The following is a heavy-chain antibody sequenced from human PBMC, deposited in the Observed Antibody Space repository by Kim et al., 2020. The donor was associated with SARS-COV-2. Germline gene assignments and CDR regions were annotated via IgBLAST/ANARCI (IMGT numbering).Heavy chain of an antibody. CDR1: GFNFGGYS. Sequence: GGSLRLSCVGSGFNFGGYSMTWVRQAPGKGLEWVSDIYSNGGGISYADSVKGRFTISRDNSKNTLFLQMNSLRDEDTAVYYCAKDGLYGDDYWYFDIWGRGTSVTVSS. D-gene: IGHD4-17*01. V-gene: IGHV3-23*03. J-gene: IGHJ2*01. CDR3: AKDGLYGDDYWYFDI. CDR2: IYSNGGGI.